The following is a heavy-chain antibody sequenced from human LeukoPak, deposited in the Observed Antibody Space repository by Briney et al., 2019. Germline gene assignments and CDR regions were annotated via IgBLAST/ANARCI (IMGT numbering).Heavy chain of an antibody. D-gene: IGHD6-19*01. CDR1: GGSIRGYY. CDR2: IYYSGSA. Sequence: SETLSLTCTGSGGSIRGYYWSWIRQPPGKGLECIGYIYYSGSANYNPSLMSRVTMSVDTSKNQFSLQLSSVTAADTAVYYCVRASRHGNSGWYGDYWGQGIQVTVSS. J-gene: IGHJ4*02. V-gene: IGHV4-59*01. CDR3: VRASRHGNSGWYGDY.